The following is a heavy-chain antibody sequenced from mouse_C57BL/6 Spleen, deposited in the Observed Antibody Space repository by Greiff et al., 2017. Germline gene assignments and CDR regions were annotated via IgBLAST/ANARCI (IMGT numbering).Heavy chain of an antibody. CDR1: GFTFSDYG. CDR3: ARSNYGAMDY. V-gene: IGHV5-17*01. J-gene: IGHJ4*01. D-gene: IGHD2-5*01. Sequence: DVQLVESGGGLVKPGGSLKLSCAASGFTFSDYGMHWVRQAPEKGLEWVAYISSGSSTIYYADTVKGRFTISRDNAKNTLFLQMTSLRSEDTAMYYCARSNYGAMDYWGQGTSVTVSS. CDR2: ISSGSSTI.